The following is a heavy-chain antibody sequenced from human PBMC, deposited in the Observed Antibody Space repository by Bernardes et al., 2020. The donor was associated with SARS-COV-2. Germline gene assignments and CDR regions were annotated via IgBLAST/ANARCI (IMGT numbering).Heavy chain of an antibody. J-gene: IGHJ4*02. CDR1: GFTFSSYW. Sequence: GGSLRLSCAASGFTFSSYWMSWVRQAPGKGLEWVANIKQDGSEKYYVDSVKGRFTISRDNAKNSLYLQMNSLRAADTAVYYCVRGAGFGEFNGYDNWGQGTLVTVSS. V-gene: IGHV3-7*01. CDR2: IKQDGSEK. D-gene: IGHD3-10*01. CDR3: VRGAGFGEFNGYDN.